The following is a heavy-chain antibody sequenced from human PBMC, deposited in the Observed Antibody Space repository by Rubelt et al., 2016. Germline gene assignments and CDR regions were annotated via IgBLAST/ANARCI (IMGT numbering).Heavy chain of an antibody. Sequence: QVQLVQSGAEVKKPGASVKVSCEASGYTFTTYDINWVRQATGPGLEWMGWMNPNNGDTGYAQKFQGRVTMTRTSSINTADLELTSLTSEDTAVYYCTRVPRERSLKDYWGQGTLVTVSS. CDR2: MNPNNGDT. CDR3: TRVPRERSLKDY. CDR1: GYTFTTYD. V-gene: IGHV1-8*01. D-gene: IGHD1-26*01. J-gene: IGHJ4*02.